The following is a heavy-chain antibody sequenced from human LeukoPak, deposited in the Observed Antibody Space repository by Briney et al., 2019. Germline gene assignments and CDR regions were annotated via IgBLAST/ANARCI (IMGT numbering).Heavy chain of an antibody. Sequence: PGGSLRLSCAASGFTFSSYGMHWLRQAPGKGLEWVAVIWYDGANKYYADSVKGRPPISRDDSENTLHLQMDSLRAEDTAVYYCARDLHVVTTISYAAPYFYYGMDFWGQGTTVTVSS. V-gene: IGHV3-33*01. D-gene: IGHD5-12*01. CDR1: GFTFSSYG. CDR2: IWYDGANK. CDR3: ARDLHVVTTISYAAPYFYYGMDF. J-gene: IGHJ6*02.